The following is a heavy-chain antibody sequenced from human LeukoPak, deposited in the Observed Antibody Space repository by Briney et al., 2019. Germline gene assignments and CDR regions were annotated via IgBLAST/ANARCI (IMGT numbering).Heavy chain of an antibody. CDR1: GGSISSGGYY. J-gene: IGHJ5*02. CDR2: IYYSGST. CDR3: ARHLANWFDP. V-gene: IGHV4-31*03. Sequence: SETLSLTCTVSGGSISSGGYYWSWIRQHPGKGLEWIGYIYYSGSTYYNPSLKSRVTISVDTSKNQFSLKLSSVTAADTAVYYCARHLANWFDPWGQGTLVTISS.